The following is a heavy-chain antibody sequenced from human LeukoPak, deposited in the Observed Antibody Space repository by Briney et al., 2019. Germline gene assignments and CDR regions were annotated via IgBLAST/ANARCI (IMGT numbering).Heavy chain of an antibody. V-gene: IGHV1-69*04. CDR2: IIPILGIA. CDR1: GGTFSSYA. Sequence: ASVKVSCKASGGTFSSYAISWVRQAPGQGLEWMGRIIPILGIANYAQKFQGRVTITADKSTSTAYMELSSLRSEDTAVYYCARGSIAVNRGSLFDYWGQGTLVTVSS. J-gene: IGHJ4*02. CDR3: ARGSIAVNRGSLFDY. D-gene: IGHD6-19*01.